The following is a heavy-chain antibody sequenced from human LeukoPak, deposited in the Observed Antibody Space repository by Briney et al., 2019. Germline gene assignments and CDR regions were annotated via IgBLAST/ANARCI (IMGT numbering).Heavy chain of an antibody. J-gene: IGHJ6*03. Sequence: PGGSLRLSCAASGFTFSSYGMHWVRQAPGKGLEWVSYISGGGSTIYYADSVKGRFTISRDNAKNSLYLQMNSLRVEDTAVYYCARVPDLSTYYFYFYMDVWGKGTTVTVSS. V-gene: IGHV3-48*04. CDR2: ISGGGSTI. CDR1: GFTFSSYG. D-gene: IGHD2/OR15-2a*01. CDR3: ARVPDLSTYYFYFYMDV.